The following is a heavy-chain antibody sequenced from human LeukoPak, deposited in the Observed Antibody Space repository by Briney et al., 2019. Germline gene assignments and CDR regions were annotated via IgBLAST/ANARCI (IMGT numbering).Heavy chain of an antibody. CDR1: GGSFSGYY. J-gene: IGHJ4*02. CDR2: INHSGST. V-gene: IGHV4-34*01. D-gene: IGHD5-18*01. Sequence: SETLSLTCAVYGGSFSGYYWSWIRQPPGKGLGWIGEINHSGSTNYNPSLKSRVTISVDTSKNQFSLKLSSVTAADTAVYYCARGGLRDTAMVARHDYWGQGTLVTVSS. CDR3: ARGGLRDTAMVARHDY.